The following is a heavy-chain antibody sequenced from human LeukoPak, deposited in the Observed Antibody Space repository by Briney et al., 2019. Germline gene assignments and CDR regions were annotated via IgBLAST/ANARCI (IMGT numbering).Heavy chain of an antibody. V-gene: IGHV1-24*01. CDR2: FYPEEGKDGET. CDR1: LYSLIEVA. D-gene: IGHD1-1*01. J-gene: IGHJ4*02. CDR3: AMTDRYAGRPFDY. Sequence: VSVNVSRKVSLYSLIEVAMHGVRQAPGKGLAGVGSFYPEEGKDGETHYRQKLQGRVSITEDASTDTAYMELSSLTSEDTAVYYCAMTDRYAGRPFDYGGEGTLVTVSS.